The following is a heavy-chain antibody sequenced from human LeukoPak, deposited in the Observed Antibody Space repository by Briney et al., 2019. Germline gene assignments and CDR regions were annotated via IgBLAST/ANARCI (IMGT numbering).Heavy chain of an antibody. Sequence: PGGSLRLSCVGSGFIFNDYSMNWVRQAPGKGPEWVSYISSRSSTIYYADSVKGRFTISRDNAKNSLYLQMNSLRAEDTAVYYCARVRTDSSGRYYEGYDYWGQGTLVTVSS. J-gene: IGHJ4*02. CDR1: GFIFNDYS. D-gene: IGHD3-22*01. V-gene: IGHV3-48*04. CDR2: ISSRSSTI. CDR3: ARVRTDSSGRYYEGYDY.